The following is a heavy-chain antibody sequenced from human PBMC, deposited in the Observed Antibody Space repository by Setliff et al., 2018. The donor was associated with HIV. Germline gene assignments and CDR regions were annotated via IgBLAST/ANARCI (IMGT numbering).Heavy chain of an antibody. Sequence: GVLRLSCVASEFRFSNYWMAWVRQAPGKGLEWVGNINQDGSEENYVDSVKGRFTISRDNAKKSLYLQMNSLRGEDTAVYYCARKLRPGHGMDVWGQGTTVTVSS. CDR3: ARKLRPGHGMDV. J-gene: IGHJ6*02. D-gene: IGHD3-10*01. V-gene: IGHV3-7*01. CDR1: EFRFSNYW. CDR2: INQDGSEE.